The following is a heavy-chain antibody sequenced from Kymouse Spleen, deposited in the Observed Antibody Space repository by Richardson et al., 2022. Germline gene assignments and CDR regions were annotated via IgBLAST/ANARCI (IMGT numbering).Heavy chain of an antibody. V-gene: IGHV3-30*18. CDR3: AKETGTTADY. D-gene: IGHD1-7*01. CDR1: GFTFSSYG. CDR2: ISYDGSNK. J-gene: IGHJ4*02. Sequence: QVQLVESGGGVVQPGRSLRLSCAASGFTFSSYGMHWVRQAPGKGLEWVAVISYDGSNKYYADSVKGRFTISRDNSKNTLYLQMNSLRAEDTAVYYCAKETGTTADYWGQGTLVTVSS.